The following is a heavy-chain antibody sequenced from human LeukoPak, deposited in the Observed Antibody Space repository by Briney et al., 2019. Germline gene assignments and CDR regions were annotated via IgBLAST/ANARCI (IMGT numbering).Heavy chain of an antibody. CDR1: GGSISSYY. D-gene: IGHD1-26*01. V-gene: IGHV4-59*01. CDR3: ARGRQVGATGFDH. Sequence: PSETLSLTCTVSGGSISSYYWSWIRQPPGKGLEWIGYIYYSGSTNYNPSLKSRVTISVDTSKNQFSLELSSVTAADTAVYYCARGRQVGATGFDHWGQGTLVTVSS. CDR2: IYYSGST. J-gene: IGHJ4*02.